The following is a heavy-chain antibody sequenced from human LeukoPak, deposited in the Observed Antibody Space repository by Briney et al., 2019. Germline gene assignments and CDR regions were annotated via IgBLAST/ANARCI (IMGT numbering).Heavy chain of an antibody. CDR1: GFTFSSYE. D-gene: IGHD1-1*01. J-gene: IGHJ3*02. V-gene: IGHV3-48*03. Sequence: GGSLRLSCAASGFTFSSYEINWVRQAPGKGLEWVSYISSSGSTIYYADSVKGRFAISRDNSKNTLYLQMNSLRAEDTAVYYCAKEDRTVDAFDIWGQGTMVTVSS. CDR3: AKEDRTVDAFDI. CDR2: ISSSGSTI.